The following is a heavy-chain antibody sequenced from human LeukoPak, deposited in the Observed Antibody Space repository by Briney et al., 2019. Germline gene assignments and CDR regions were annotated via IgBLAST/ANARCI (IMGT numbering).Heavy chain of an antibody. CDR3: ARVSGGYFDY. D-gene: IGHD3-16*01. Sequence: GGSLRLFCAASGFTFSSYSMNWVRQAPGKGLEWVSSISSSSSYIYYADSVKGRFTISRDNAKNSLYLQMNSLRAEDTAVYYCARVSGGYFDYWGQGTLVTVSS. CDR1: GFTFSSYS. J-gene: IGHJ4*02. V-gene: IGHV3-21*01. CDR2: ISSSSSYI.